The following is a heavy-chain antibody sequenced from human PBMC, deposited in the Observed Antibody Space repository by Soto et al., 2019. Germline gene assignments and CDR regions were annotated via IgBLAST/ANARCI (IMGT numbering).Heavy chain of an antibody. D-gene: IGHD6-13*01. CDR1: GFTFSSYA. J-gene: IGHJ6*02. V-gene: IGHV3-30-3*01. CDR3: AREYSSSFYGMDV. CDR2: ISYDGSNK. Sequence: GGSPRLSCAASGFTFSSYAMHWVRQAPGKGLEWVAVISYDGSNKYYADSVKGRFTISRDNSKNTLYLQMNSLRAEDTAVYYCAREYSSSFYGMDVWGQGTTVTVLL.